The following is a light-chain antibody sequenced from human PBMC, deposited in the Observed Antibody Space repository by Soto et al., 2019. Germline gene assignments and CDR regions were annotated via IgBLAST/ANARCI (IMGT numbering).Light chain of an antibody. CDR3: QQYYSTPRT. CDR1: QSVLYSSNNKNY. Sequence: DIVMTQSPDSLAVSLGERATINCKSSQSVLYSSNNKNYLAWYQQKPGQSPKLLIYWVSTRESGVPDRFSGSGSGTDFTLTISSLQAEDVAVYYCQQYYSTPRTFGQGTKVEIK. V-gene: IGKV4-1*01. CDR2: WVS. J-gene: IGKJ1*01.